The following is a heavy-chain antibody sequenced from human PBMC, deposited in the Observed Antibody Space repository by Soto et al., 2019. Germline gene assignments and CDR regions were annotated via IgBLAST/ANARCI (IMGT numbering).Heavy chain of an antibody. J-gene: IGHJ4*02. Sequence: ASVKVSCKASGYTFTSYGISWVRQAPGQGLEWMGWISAYNGNTNYAQKLQGRVTMTTDTSTSTAYMELRSLRSDDTAVYYCARNPHYDFWSGYYNDFDYWGQGTLVTVSS. V-gene: IGHV1-18*01. CDR1: GYTFTSYG. CDR2: ISAYNGNT. D-gene: IGHD3-3*01. CDR3: ARNPHYDFWSGYYNDFDY.